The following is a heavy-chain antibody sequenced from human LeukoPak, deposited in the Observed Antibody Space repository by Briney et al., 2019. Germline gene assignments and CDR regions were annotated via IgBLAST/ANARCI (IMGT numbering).Heavy chain of an antibody. D-gene: IGHD3-10*01. CDR2: IYYSGST. Sequence: SETLSLTCTVSGGSISNYYWSWIRQPPGKGLEWIGYIYYSGSTDYNPSLKSRVTISVDTSKNHFSLKLSSVTAADTAVYYCARLASGSYSSYNWFDPWGQGALVTVSS. CDR3: ARLASGSYSSYNWFDP. V-gene: IGHV4-59*08. J-gene: IGHJ5*02. CDR1: GGSISNYY.